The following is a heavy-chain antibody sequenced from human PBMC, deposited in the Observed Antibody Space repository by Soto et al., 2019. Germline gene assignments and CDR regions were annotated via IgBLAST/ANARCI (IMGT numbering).Heavy chain of an antibody. Sequence: ASVKVSCKASGYTFTSYGISWVRQAPGQGLEWMGWISAYNGNTNYAQKLQGRVTMTTDTSTSTAYMELRSLRSGDTAVYYCARDGSITIFGVVTTNWFDPWGQGTLVTVSS. CDR3: ARDGSITIFGVVTTNWFDP. J-gene: IGHJ5*02. CDR1: GYTFTSYG. D-gene: IGHD3-3*01. CDR2: ISAYNGNT. V-gene: IGHV1-18*01.